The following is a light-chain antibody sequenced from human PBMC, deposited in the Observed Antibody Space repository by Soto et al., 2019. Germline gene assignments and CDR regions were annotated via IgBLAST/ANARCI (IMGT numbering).Light chain of an antibody. Sequence: QSALTQPASVSGSPGQSITISCTGTSSDVGGYNYVSWYQQHPGKAPKLMIYDVSNRPSGVSNRFSGSKSGNTASLTISGLQAEDEADYYCVLSLPRGVWEFGGGTKLTVL. J-gene: IGLJ3*02. V-gene: IGLV2-14*01. CDR1: SSDVGGYNY. CDR3: VLSLPRGVWE. CDR2: DVS.